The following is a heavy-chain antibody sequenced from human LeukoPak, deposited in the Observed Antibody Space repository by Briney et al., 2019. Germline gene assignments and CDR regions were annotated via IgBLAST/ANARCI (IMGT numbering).Heavy chain of an antibody. Sequence: PGGSLRLSCAASGFTFSSYAMHWVRQAPGKGLEYVSAISSNGGSTYYANSVKGRFTISRDNSKNTLYLQMGSLRAEDMAVYYCARDSSGYYSLDYWGQGTLVTVFS. CDR1: GFTFSSYA. D-gene: IGHD3-22*01. CDR3: ARDSSGYYSLDY. J-gene: IGHJ4*02. CDR2: ISSNGGST. V-gene: IGHV3-64*01.